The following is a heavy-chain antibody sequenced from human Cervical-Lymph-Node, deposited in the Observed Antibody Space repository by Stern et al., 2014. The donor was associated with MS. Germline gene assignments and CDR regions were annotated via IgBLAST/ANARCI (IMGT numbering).Heavy chain of an antibody. CDR2: VYWDDDK. D-gene: IGHD5-24*01. CDR3: AMATIINFDY. J-gene: IGHJ4*02. CDR1: GFSLSSSGVG. Sequence: QITLKESGPTLVKPTQTLTLTCTFSGFSLSSSGVGVGWIRQPPGKALEWLALVYWDDDKRYSPSLNNRLTITRDTSKNQVLLTMTNMDPVDTATYYCAMATIINFDYWGQGAPVTVSS. V-gene: IGHV2-5*02.